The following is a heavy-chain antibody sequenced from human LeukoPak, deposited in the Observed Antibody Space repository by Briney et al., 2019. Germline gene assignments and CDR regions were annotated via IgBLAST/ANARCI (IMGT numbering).Heavy chain of an antibody. V-gene: IGHV3-33*06. CDR2: IWYDGSKK. CDR1: GFTFSSYG. Sequence: GGSLRLSCAASGFTFSSYGMHWVRQAPGKGLEWVAVIWYDGSKKYYGDSVKGRFTISRDNSKNTQYLQMNSLRVEDTAVYHCAKDSQYSSSWSTNWGQGTLVTVSS. D-gene: IGHD6-6*01. CDR3: AKDSQYSSSWSTN. J-gene: IGHJ4*02.